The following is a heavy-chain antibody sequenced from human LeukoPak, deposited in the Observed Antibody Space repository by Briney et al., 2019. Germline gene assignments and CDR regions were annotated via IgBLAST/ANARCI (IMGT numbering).Heavy chain of an antibody. V-gene: IGHV1-69-2*01. Sequence: ASVKISCKTSGYTFTDHFINWVQQAPGKGLEWIGRVDPEDGEARYADNFAGRVTITADTSTDTVYMELTSLRSEDTALYFCATNTIFRLGNPLLYFDDWGQGTLVTVSS. J-gene: IGHJ4*02. CDR2: VDPEDGEA. CDR1: GYTFTDHF. CDR3: ATNTIFRLGNPLLYFDD. D-gene: IGHD3-3*01.